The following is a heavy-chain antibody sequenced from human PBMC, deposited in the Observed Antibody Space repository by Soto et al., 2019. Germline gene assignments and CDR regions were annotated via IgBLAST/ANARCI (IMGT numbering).Heavy chain of an antibody. CDR2: ISCDGSNT. CDR3: AKETRYYDFWSGHDAFDI. Sequence: GGSLSLFCTASGFTFSDFYMNWLRQAPGKGPEWVSDISCDGSNTNYADSVKGRFTISRDNSKNTLYLQMNSLRAEDTAVYYCAKETRYYDFWSGHDAFDIWGQGTMVTVSS. CDR1: GFTFSDFY. J-gene: IGHJ3*02. V-gene: IGHV3-30*18. D-gene: IGHD3-3*01.